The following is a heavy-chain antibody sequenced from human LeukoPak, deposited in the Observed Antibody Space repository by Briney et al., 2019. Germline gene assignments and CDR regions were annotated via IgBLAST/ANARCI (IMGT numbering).Heavy chain of an antibody. V-gene: IGHV4-4*07. CDR3: AREDVVVVPAAISVDLYYYYYMDV. J-gene: IGHJ6*03. CDR2: IYTSGST. Sequence: PSETLSLTCTVSGGSISSYYWRWIRQPAGKGLEWIGLIYTSGSTNYNPSLKSRVTMSVDTSKNQFSLKLSSVTAADTAVYYCAREDVVVVPAAISVDLYYYYYMDVWGKGNTVTVSS. CDR1: GGSISSYY. D-gene: IGHD2-2*01.